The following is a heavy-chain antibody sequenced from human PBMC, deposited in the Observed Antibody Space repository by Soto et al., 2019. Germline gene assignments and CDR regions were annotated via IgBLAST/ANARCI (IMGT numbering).Heavy chain of an antibody. CDR2: ISYDGSNK. J-gene: IGHJ6*02. D-gene: IGHD4-17*01. CDR3: AKGVYGVGSYYYYGMDV. CDR1: GFTFSSYG. V-gene: IGHV3-30*18. Sequence: QVQLVESEGGVVQPGRSLRLSCAASGFTFSSYGMHWVRQAPGKGLEWVAVISYDGSNKYYADSVKGRFTISRDNSKNTLYLQMNSLRAEDTAVYYCAKGVYGVGSYYYYGMDVWGQGTTVTVSS.